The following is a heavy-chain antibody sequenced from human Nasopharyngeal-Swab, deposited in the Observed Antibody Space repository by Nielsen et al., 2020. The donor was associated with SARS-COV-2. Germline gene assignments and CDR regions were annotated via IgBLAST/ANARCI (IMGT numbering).Heavy chain of an antibody. CDR3: ARDQRSGWFDAFDI. D-gene: IGHD6-19*01. Sequence: PGKGLEWIGYIYYSGSTNYNPSLKSRVTISVDTSKNQFSLKLSSVTAADTAVYYCARDQRSGWFDAFDIWGQGTTVTVSS. CDR2: IYYSGST. V-gene: IGHV4-59*13. J-gene: IGHJ3*02.